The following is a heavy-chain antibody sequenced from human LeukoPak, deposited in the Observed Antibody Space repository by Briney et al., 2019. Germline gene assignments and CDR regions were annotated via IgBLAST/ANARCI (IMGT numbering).Heavy chain of an antibody. CDR1: GYTFTGYY. D-gene: IGHD5-18*01. V-gene: IGHV1-46*01. Sequence: ASVKVSCKASGYTFTGYYMHWVRQAPGQGLEWMGIINPSGGSTSYAQKFQGRVTMTRDTSTSTVYMELSSLRSEDTAVYYCARAPNSDTASSHWFDPWGQGTLVTVSS. CDR2: INPSGGST. CDR3: ARAPNSDTASSHWFDP. J-gene: IGHJ5*02.